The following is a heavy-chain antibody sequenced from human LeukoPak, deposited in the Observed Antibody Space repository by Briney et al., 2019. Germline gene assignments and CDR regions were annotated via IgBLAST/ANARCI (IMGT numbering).Heavy chain of an antibody. CDR3: ARGPVAATTVFDY. Sequence: SETLSLTCNVSGYSISSGYYWGWIRQPPGKGLEWIGSIYHSGSTYYNPSLKSRVTISVDRSKNQFSLKLSSVTAADTAVYYCARGPVAATTVFDYWGQGTLVTVSS. CDR1: GYSISSGYY. J-gene: IGHJ4*02. D-gene: IGHD2-15*01. CDR2: IYHSGST. V-gene: IGHV4-38-2*02.